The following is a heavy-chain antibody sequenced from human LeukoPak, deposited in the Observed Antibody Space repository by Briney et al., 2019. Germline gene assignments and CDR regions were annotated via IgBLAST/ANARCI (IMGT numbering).Heavy chain of an antibody. CDR3: ARLRSLGDSSSNYYYMDV. J-gene: IGHJ6*03. V-gene: IGHV3-33*01. Sequence: GGSLRLSCAASGFPFSSYGMHWVRQAPGKGLEWVAVIWYDGSNKYYADSVKGRFTISRDNSKNTLYLQMNSLRAEDTAVYYCARLRSLGDSSSNYYYMDVWGKGTTVTVSS. CDR1: GFPFSSYG. D-gene: IGHD6-13*01. CDR2: IWYDGSNK.